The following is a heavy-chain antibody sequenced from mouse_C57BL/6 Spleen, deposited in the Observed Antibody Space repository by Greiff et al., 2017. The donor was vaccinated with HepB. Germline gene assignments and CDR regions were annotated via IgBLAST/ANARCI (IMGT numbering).Heavy chain of an antibody. CDR3: ARMIYYDRTY. Sequence: QVQLKESGPELVKPGASVKISCKASGYAFSSSWMNWVKQRPGKGLEWIGRIYPGDGDTNYNGKFKGKATLTADKSSSTAYMQLSSLTSEDSAVYFCARMIYYDRTYWGQGTLVTVSA. J-gene: IGHJ3*01. CDR1: GYAFSSSW. CDR2: IYPGDGDT. D-gene: IGHD2-4*01. V-gene: IGHV1-82*01.